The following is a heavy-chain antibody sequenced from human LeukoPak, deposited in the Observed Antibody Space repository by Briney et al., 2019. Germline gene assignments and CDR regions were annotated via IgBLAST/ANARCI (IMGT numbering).Heavy chain of an antibody. J-gene: IGHJ2*01. CDR3: ARESGGNSVGWYFDL. D-gene: IGHD4-23*01. Sequence: PSETLSLTCTVSGGSISSYYWSWIREPPGKGLEWIGYIYYSGSTNYNPSLKSRVTISADTSKNQFSLKLSSVTAADTAVYYCARESGGNSVGWYFDLWGRGTLVTVSS. CDR1: GGSISSYY. V-gene: IGHV4-59*01. CDR2: IYYSGST.